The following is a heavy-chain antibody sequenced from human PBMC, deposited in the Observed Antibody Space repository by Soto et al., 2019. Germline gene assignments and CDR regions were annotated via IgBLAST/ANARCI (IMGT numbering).Heavy chain of an antibody. D-gene: IGHD2-21*02. CDR2: ISAYNGNT. V-gene: IGHV1-18*01. CDR3: ARDIVVVTATRRYYYGMDV. Sequence: ASVKVSCKASGYTFTSYGISWVRQAPGQGLEWMGWISAYNGNTNYAQKLQGRVTMTTDTSTSTAYMELRSLRSDDTAVYYCARDIVVVTATRRYYYGMDVWGQGTTVTVSS. J-gene: IGHJ6*02. CDR1: GYTFTSYG.